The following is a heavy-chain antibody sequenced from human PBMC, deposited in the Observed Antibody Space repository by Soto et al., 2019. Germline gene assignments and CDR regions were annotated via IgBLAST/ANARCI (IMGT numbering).Heavy chain of an antibody. Sequence: QLQLQESGPGLVKPSETLSLTCTVSGGSISRSSYFWGWIRQPPGKGLEWIGSIYYSGNTYYNASLGSRVTISLETSKTQFSLKLSSVTAADTAVYYCATLWFGEGDYWGQGPLVTVSS. CDR1: GGSISRSSYF. CDR2: IYYSGNT. CDR3: ATLWFGEGDY. D-gene: IGHD3-10*01. J-gene: IGHJ4*02. V-gene: IGHV4-39*01.